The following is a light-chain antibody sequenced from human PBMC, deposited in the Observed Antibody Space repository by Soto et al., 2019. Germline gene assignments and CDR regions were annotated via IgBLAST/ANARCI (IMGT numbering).Light chain of an antibody. V-gene: IGKV1-5*01. CDR2: AAS. CDR3: QQSYSTLRT. J-gene: IGKJ1*01. Sequence: QRAQSPSTLSASIGYRVAITCRASHSISSWLAWYQQKPGKAPKLLIYAASSLQSGVPSRFSGSGSGTDFTLTISSLQPEDFATYYCQQSYSTLRTFGQGTKV. CDR1: HSISSW.